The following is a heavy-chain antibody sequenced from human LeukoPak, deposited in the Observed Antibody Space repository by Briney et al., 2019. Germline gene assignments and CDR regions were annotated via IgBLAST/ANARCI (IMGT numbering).Heavy chain of an antibody. Sequence: PGGSLRLSCAASGFTFTNAWMSWVRQAPGEGLEWVSFIYSGGNTHYSDSVKGRFTISRDNSKNTLYLQMNSLRAEDTAVYYCARRAGEYSHPYDYWGQGTLVTVSS. D-gene: IGHD4-17*01. CDR3: ARRAGEYSHPYDY. J-gene: IGHJ4*02. CDR1: GFTFTNAW. CDR2: IYSGGNT. V-gene: IGHV3-53*01.